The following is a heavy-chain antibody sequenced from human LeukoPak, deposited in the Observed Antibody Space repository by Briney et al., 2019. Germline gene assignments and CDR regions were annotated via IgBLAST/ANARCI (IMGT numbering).Heavy chain of an antibody. D-gene: IGHD3-3*01. J-gene: IGHJ6*03. CDR1: GFTFSSYW. CDR3: ASNPAVDYDFWSGYYKGYYYMDV. CDR2: IKQDGSEK. Sequence: GGSLRLSCAASGFTFSSYWMSWVRQAPGKGLEWVANIKQDGSEKYYVDSVKGRFTISRDNAKNSLYLQMNSLRAEDTAVYYCASNPAVDYDFWSGYYKGYYYMDVWGKGTTVTVSS. V-gene: IGHV3-7*01.